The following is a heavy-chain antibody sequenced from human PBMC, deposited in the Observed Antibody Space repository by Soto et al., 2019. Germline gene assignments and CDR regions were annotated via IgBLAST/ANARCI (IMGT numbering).Heavy chain of an antibody. D-gene: IGHD1-1*01. CDR3: TWQARENHDVFDV. J-gene: IGHJ3*01. V-gene: IGHV3-15*07. Sequence: PGGSLRLSCAVSGLPFSAAWMIWVRQAPGKGLEWVGRIKSKGSGETIDYAAPVKGRFSISRDDSKNTLYLQMNSLKTEGTALYYCTWQARENHDVFDVWGQGTMVTVSS. CDR2: IKSKGSGETI. CDR1: GLPFSAAW.